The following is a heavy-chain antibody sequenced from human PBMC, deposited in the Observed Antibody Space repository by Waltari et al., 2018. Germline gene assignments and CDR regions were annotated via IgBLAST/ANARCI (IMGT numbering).Heavy chain of an antibody. CDR1: GASVKSTSYY. J-gene: IGHJ4*02. D-gene: IGHD3-10*01. CDR3: VRPPHCRGNTCTAL. V-gene: IGHV4-39*01. CDR2: IYNSGTT. Sequence: QVYLQESGPGLVKPSESLSLTCTASGASVKSTSYYWGGIRQPPGKGRGWIGSIYNSGTTYYNPSLKSRVTISVDASDKQFYLTLTSVTAADTAVYFCVRPPHCRGNTCTALWGQGALVTVSS.